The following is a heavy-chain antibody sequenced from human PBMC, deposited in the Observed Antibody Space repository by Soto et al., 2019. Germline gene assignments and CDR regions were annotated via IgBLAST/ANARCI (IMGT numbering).Heavy chain of an antibody. CDR3: TRDSGSGYYYRAIDY. Sequence: GGSLRLSCTASGFTFGDYAMSWFRQAPGKGLEWVGFIRSKAYGGTTEYAASVKGRFTISRDDSKSIAYLQMNSLKTEDTAVYYCTRDSGSGYYYRAIDYWGQGTLVTVSS. CDR2: IRSKAYGGTT. V-gene: IGHV3-49*03. D-gene: IGHD3-22*01. J-gene: IGHJ4*02. CDR1: GFTFGDYA.